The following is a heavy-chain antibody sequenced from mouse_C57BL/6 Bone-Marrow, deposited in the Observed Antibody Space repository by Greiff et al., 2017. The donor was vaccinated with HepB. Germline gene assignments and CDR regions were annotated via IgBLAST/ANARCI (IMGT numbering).Heavy chain of an antibody. CDR3: ARSLITTAFDY. V-gene: IGHV1-81*01. Sequence: VMLVESGAELARPGASVKLSCKASGYTFTSYGISWVKQRTGQGLEWIGEIYPRSGNTYYNEKFKGKATLTADKSSSTAYMELRSLTSEDSAVYFCARSLITTAFDYWGQGTTLTVSS. CDR1: GYTFTSYG. J-gene: IGHJ2*01. CDR2: IYPRSGNT. D-gene: IGHD1-2*01.